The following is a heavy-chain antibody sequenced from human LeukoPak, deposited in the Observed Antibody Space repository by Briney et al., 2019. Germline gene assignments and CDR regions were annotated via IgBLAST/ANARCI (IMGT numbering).Heavy chain of an antibody. D-gene: IGHD1-26*01. J-gene: IGHJ4*02. Sequence: ASVKVSCKASGYTFTGYYMHWVRQAPGQGLEWMGWIIPNSGGTDYAQHFQGRVTMTRDTSISTAYMELRRLTSDDTAVYYRARERHSGSSLDYWGQGTLVTVSS. CDR3: ARERHSGSSLDY. CDR1: GYTFTGYY. CDR2: IIPNSGGT. V-gene: IGHV1-2*02.